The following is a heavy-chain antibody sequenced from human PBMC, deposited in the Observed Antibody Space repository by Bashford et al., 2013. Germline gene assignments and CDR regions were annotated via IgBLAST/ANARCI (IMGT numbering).Heavy chain of an antibody. CDR3: SRSNSDYANHFDS. CDR2: IYYSGNT. CDR1: GVSITRGGYY. V-gene: IGHV4-31*03. D-gene: IGHD2-8*01. J-gene: IGHJ4*02. Sequence: SSETLSLTCSVSGVSITRGGYYWSWIRQHPGKGLEWIGYIYYSGNTYYNPSLKSRLTMSMDTSKNQFSLNLTSVTAADTAVYYCSRSNSDYANHFDSWGQGTQVTVSS.